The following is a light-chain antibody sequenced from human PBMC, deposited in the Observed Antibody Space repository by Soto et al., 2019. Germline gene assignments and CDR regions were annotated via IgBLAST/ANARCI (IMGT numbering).Light chain of an antibody. J-gene: IGKJ5*01. CDR1: QTVSSGF. V-gene: IGKV3-20*01. CDR3: QQYFRSSRT. CDR2: DAS. Sequence: EIVLTQSPGILYLSPGDRATLSCGASQTVSSGFLAWYQQKVGQAPRLLIYDASNRATGVPDRFSGSGPGTDFSCIISGREPEDFAVNHCQQYFRSSRTFGQGALQE.